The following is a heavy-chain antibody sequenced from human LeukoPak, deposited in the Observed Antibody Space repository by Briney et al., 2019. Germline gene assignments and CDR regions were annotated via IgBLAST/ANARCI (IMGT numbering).Heavy chain of an antibody. V-gene: IGHV3-23*01. J-gene: IGHJ4*02. CDR2: ISGSGGST. Sequence: GGSLRLSCAASGFTFSSYAMSWVRQAPGKGLEWVSAISGSGGSTYYADSVKGRFTISRDNSKNTLYLQMNSPRAEDTAVYYCAKSALRFLEWLDTYYFDYWGQGTLVTVSS. CDR3: AKSALRFLEWLDTYYFDY. D-gene: IGHD3-3*01. CDR1: GFTFSSYA.